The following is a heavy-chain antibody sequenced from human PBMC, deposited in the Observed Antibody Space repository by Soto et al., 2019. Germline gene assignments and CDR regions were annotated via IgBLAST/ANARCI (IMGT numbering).Heavy chain of an antibody. CDR3: ARDKHSELRTNYYYYGMDV. J-gene: IGHJ6*02. CDR2: ISSGDSYI. CDR1: GFTFSNYK. D-gene: IGHD1-7*01. Sequence: GGSLRLSCAASGFTFSNYKMNWVRQAPGKGLEWTSAISSGDSYIYYADSVKGRFTISRDDAKNSLYLQMSSLSVEDTAVYYCARDKHSELRTNYYYYGMDVWGQGTTVTVSS. V-gene: IGHV3-21*01.